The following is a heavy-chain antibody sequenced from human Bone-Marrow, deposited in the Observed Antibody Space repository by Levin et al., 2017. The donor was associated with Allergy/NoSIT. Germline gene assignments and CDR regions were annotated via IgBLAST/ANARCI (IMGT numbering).Heavy chain of an antibody. D-gene: IGHD6-13*01. J-gene: IGHJ6*02. CDR3: AKREQLVADYYYGMDV. Sequence: GGSLRLSCAASGFTFSSYAMSWVRQAPGKGLEWVSAISGSGGSTYYADSVKGRFTISRDNSKNTLYLQMNSLRAEDTAVYYCAKREQLVADYYYGMDVWGQGTTVTVSS. V-gene: IGHV3-23*01. CDR2: ISGSGGST. CDR1: GFTFSSYA.